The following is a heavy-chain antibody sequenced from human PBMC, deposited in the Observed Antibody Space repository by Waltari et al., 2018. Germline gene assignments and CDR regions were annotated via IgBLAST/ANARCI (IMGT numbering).Heavy chain of an antibody. D-gene: IGHD1-26*01. Sequence: EVQLVESGGGLVQPGGSLRLSCAASGFTFSSYSMNWVRQAPGKGLELVSYISSSSSTIYYADSVKGRLTISRDNAKNSLYLQMNSLRAEDTAVYYCARGRSTGVGATDYWGQGTLVTVSS. CDR3: ARGRSTGVGATDY. CDR1: GFTFSSYS. CDR2: ISSSSSTI. J-gene: IGHJ4*02. V-gene: IGHV3-48*04.